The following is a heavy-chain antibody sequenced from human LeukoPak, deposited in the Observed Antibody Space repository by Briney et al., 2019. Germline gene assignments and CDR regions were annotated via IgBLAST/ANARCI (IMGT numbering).Heavy chain of an antibody. Sequence: SETLSLTCNVSGRSISSGSYYWSWIRQPAGKGLEWIGRIYTSGSTNYNPSLKSRVTISVDTSKNQFSLKLSSVTAADTAVYYCARDRGRSLLDYWGQGTLVTVSS. J-gene: IGHJ4*02. CDR2: IYTSGST. D-gene: IGHD6-13*01. V-gene: IGHV4-61*02. CDR1: GRSISSGSYY. CDR3: ARDRGRSLLDY.